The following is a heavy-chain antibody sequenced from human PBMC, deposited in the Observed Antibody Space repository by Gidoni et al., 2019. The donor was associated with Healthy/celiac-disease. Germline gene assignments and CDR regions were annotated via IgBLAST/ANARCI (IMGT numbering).Heavy chain of an antibody. J-gene: IGHJ4*02. CDR1: SSYG. V-gene: IGHV3-33*01. CDR2: IWYDGSNK. CDR3: ARDHGTVGIDY. D-gene: IGHD4-17*01. Sequence: SSYGMHWVRQAPGKGLEWVAVIWYDGSNKYYADSVKGRFTISRDNSKNTLYLQMNSLRAEDTAVYYCARDHGTVGIDYWGQGTLVTVSS.